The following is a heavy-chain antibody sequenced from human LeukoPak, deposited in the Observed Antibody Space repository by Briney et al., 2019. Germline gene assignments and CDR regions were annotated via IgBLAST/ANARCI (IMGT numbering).Heavy chain of an antibody. CDR1: GYTFTSYY. J-gene: IGHJ4*02. CDR2: INPSGGST. Sequence: ASVKVSCKASGYTFTSYYMHWVRQAPGQGLEWMGIINPSGGSTSYAQKFQGRVTMTRDTSTSTLYMELSSLRPEDTAVYYCARGSEGYYYGSGSSFDYWGQGTLVTVSS. CDR3: ARGSEGYYYGSGSSFDY. D-gene: IGHD3-10*01. V-gene: IGHV1-46*01.